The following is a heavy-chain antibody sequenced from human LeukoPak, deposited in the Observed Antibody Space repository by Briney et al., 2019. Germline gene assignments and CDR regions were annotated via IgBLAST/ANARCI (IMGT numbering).Heavy chain of an antibody. D-gene: IGHD6-13*01. V-gene: IGHV4-59*01. Sequence: PSETLSLTCIVSGGSISSYYWSWIRQPPGKGLEWIGSIYYSGSTNYNPSLKSRVTISVDTSKNQFCLKLSSVTAADAAVYYCARGLMLAVAGRGEFHYWGQGTLVTVSS. J-gene: IGHJ4*02. CDR1: GGSISSYY. CDR3: ARGLMLAVAGRGEFHY. CDR2: IYYSGST.